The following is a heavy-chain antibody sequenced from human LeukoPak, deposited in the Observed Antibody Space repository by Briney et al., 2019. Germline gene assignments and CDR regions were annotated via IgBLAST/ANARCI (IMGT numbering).Heavy chain of an antibody. CDR2: ISDNGGRT. Sequence: GGSLRLSCAASGFTFSGYAMSWVRQAPGKGLEWVSTISDNGGRTYYADSVKGRFTISRDNSKNTLYLQMNSLRAEDTAVYYCARGVGYCSGGSCYGYSYYYYGMDVWGQGTTVTVSS. CDR3: ARGVGYCSGGSCYGYSYYYYGMDV. V-gene: IGHV3-23*01. CDR1: GFTFSGYA. D-gene: IGHD2-15*01. J-gene: IGHJ6*02.